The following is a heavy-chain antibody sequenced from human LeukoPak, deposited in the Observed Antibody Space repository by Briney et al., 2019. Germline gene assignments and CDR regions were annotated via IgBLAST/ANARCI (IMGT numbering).Heavy chain of an antibody. CDR3: ARELRYDNSDSGAF. D-gene: IGHD3-22*01. Sequence: SSETLSLTCTVSGGSISSGSYYWSWIRQPAGKGLEWIGRIYTSGSTNYNPSLKSRVTISVDTSKNQFSLKLSSVTAADTAVYYCARELRYDNSDSGAFWGQGTVVTVSS. V-gene: IGHV4-61*02. J-gene: IGHJ3*01. CDR2: IYTSGST. CDR1: GGSISSGSYY.